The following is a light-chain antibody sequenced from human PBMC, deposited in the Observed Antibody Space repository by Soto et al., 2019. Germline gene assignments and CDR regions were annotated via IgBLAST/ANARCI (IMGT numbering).Light chain of an antibody. CDR3: SSYAGSYAYV. V-gene: IGLV2-11*01. CDR2: AVT. CDR1: SSDVGGYTS. Sequence: QSALTHPRAVSVSPGQSVTISCTGTSSDVGGYTSVSWYQQHPGKAPKVMIYAVTKRPSGVPDRFSGSKSGNTASLTISGLQDEDEADYYCSSYAGSYAYVFGTGTKVTVL. J-gene: IGLJ1*01.